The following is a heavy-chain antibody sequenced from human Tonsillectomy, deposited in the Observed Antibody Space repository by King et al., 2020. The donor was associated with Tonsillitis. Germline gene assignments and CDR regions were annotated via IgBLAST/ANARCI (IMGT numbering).Heavy chain of an antibody. Sequence: LQLQESGPGLVKPSETLSLTCTVSGGSISSYYWSWIRQPPGKGLEWIGYIYYSGSTNYNPSLKSRVTISVDTSKNQFSLKLSSVTAADTAVYYCARIESGRYSYGPVDYWGQGTLVTVSS. CDR2: IYYSGST. CDR1: GGSISSYY. J-gene: IGHJ4*02. CDR3: ARIESGRYSYGPVDY. V-gene: IGHV4-59*01. D-gene: IGHD5-18*01.